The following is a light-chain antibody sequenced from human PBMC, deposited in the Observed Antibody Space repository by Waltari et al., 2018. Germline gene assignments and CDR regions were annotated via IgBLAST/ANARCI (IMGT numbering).Light chain of an antibody. CDR1: SRDVGSYKL. CDR2: EVS. V-gene: IGLV2-23*02. J-gene: IGLJ1*01. CDR3: CSYASSITYV. Sequence: QSALTQPASVSGSPGQSITISCTGTSRDVGSYKLVTWYQQHPGKAPQLMVYEVSKRPSGVSNRFSGSKSGNTASLTISGLQAEDEADYYCCSYASSITYVFGTGTKVTVL.